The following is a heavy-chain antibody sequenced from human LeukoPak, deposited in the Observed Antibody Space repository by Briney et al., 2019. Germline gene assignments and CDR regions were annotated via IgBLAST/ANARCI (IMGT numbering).Heavy chain of an antibody. CDR2: ITGSGNST. Sequence: PGGSLRLSCAVSGCTFSNYAMTWVRQAPGKGLEWVSEITGSGNSTYYADSVKGRFTISRDNSKNTLYLQMNSLRAEDTAVYYCARELFDFDYWGQGTLVTVSS. J-gene: IGHJ4*02. CDR3: ARELFDFDY. V-gene: IGHV3-23*01. CDR1: GCTFSNYA. D-gene: IGHD3-10*01.